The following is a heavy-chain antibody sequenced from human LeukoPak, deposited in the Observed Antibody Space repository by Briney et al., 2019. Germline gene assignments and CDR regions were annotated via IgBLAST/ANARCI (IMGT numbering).Heavy chain of an antibody. V-gene: IGHV1-18*04. J-gene: IGHJ4*02. CDR3: AREVGYSGYDSGY. Sequence: ASVKVSCKASGYTFNDYYMHWVRQAPGQGLEWMGWISAYNGNTNYAQKLQGRVTMTTDTSTSTAYMELRSLRADDTAVYYCAREVGYSGYDSGYWGQGTLVTVSS. CDR1: GYTFNDYY. D-gene: IGHD5-12*01. CDR2: ISAYNGNT.